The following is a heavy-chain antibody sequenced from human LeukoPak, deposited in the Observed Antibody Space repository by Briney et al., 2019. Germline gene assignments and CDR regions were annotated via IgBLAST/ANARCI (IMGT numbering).Heavy chain of an antibody. CDR1: GFTFSSYA. Sequence: GGSLRLSCAASGFTFSSYAMSWVRQAPGKGLEWVSAISGSGGSTYYADSVKGRFTISRDNSKNTLYLQMVSLRAEDTAVYYCARHGSGSYYVNWGQGTLVTVSS. CDR2: ISGSGGST. CDR3: ARHGSGSYYVN. V-gene: IGHV3-23*01. J-gene: IGHJ4*02. D-gene: IGHD3-10*01.